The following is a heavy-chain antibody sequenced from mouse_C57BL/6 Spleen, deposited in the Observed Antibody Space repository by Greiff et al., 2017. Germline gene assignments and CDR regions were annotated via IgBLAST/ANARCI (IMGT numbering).Heavy chain of an antibody. CDR2: ISDGGSYT. V-gene: IGHV5-4*03. CDR3: ARGDDYDPNWYFDV. J-gene: IGHJ1*03. CDR1: GFTFSSYA. Sequence: EVKVEESGGGLVKPGGSLKLSCAASGFTFSSYAMSWVRQTPEKRLEWVATISDGGSYTYYPDNVKGRFTISRDNAKNNLYLQMSHLKSEDTAMYYCARGDDYDPNWYFDVWGTGTTVTVSS. D-gene: IGHD2-4*01.